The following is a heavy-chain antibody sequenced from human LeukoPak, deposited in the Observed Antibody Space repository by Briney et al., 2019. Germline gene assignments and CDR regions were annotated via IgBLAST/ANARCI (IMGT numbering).Heavy chain of an antibody. J-gene: IGHJ3*02. CDR2: IGTAGDT. Sequence: GGSLRLSCAGSGFTLSSYDMHWVRQATGKGLEWVSAIGTAGDTYYPGSVKGRFTISRENAKNSLYLQMNSLRAGDTAVYYCARGTNYDYVWGSYRYSAFDIWGQGTMVTVSS. CDR1: GFTLSSYD. V-gene: IGHV3-13*01. CDR3: ARGTNYDYVWGSYRYSAFDI. D-gene: IGHD3-16*02.